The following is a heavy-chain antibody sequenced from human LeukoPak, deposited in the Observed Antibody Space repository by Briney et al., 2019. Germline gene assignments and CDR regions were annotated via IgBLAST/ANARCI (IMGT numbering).Heavy chain of an antibody. CDR1: GASISSYY. CDR3: ARVYGYNYWYFDI. D-gene: IGHD5-24*01. J-gene: IGHJ2*01. V-gene: IGHV4-59*01. Sequence: SETLSLTCTVSGASISSYYWTWIRQPPGKGLEWIGYIYYSGNTKYNPSLKSRVTISGDTSKSQFSLKLSSVTAVDTAVYYCARVYGYNYWYFDIWGRGTLVTVSS. CDR2: IYYSGNT.